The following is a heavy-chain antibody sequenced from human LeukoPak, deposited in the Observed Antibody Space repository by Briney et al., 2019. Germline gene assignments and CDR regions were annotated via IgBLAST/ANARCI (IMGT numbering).Heavy chain of an antibody. J-gene: IGHJ5*02. CDR2: INPNSGGT. CDR1: GYTFTGYY. CDR3: ARAGTITMVRGVPYNWFDP. V-gene: IGHV1-2*02. D-gene: IGHD3-10*01. Sequence: ASVKVSCKASGYTFTGYYMHWVRQAPGQGLEWMGWINPNSGGTNYAQKFQGRVTMTRDTSISTAYMELSRLRSDDTAVYYCARAGTITMVRGVPYNWFDPWGQGTLVTVSS.